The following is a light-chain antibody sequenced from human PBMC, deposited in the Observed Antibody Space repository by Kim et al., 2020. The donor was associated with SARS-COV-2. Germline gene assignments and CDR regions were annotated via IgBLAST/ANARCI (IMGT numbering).Light chain of an antibody. J-gene: IGLJ3*02. CDR1: SSSIGNNF. Sequence: GQRVTISCSGSSSSIGNNFVNWYQQVPGMAPIRLIYKNTERPSGVPDRFSGSKSGTSASLAISWLRAGDEADYYCVAWDNTRTGWVFGGGTQLTVL. CDR2: KNT. CDR3: VAWDNTRTGWV. V-gene: IGLV1-47*01.